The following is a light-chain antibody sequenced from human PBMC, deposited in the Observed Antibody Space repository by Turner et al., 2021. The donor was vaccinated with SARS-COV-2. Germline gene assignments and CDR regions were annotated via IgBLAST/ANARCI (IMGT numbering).Light chain of an antibody. CDR1: QSISSY. CDR3: KQSYSTPPIT. Sequence: DTQMTQSPSSLSASVGDRVTITCRASQSISSYLNWYQQKPGKAPKLLIYAASSLQRGDPSRFSGSGSGTDFTLTISSLQPEDFATYYCKQSYSTPPITFGQGTRLDIK. J-gene: IGKJ5*01. V-gene: IGKV1-39*01. CDR2: AAS.